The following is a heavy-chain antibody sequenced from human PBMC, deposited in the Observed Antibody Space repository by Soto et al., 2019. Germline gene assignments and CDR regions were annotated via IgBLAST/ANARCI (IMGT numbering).Heavy chain of an antibody. Sequence: ESGGGVVQPGRSLRLSCAASGFTFSSYGMHWVRQAPGKGLEWVAVISYDGSNKYYADSVKGRFTISRDNSKNTLYLQMNSLRAEDTAVYYCAKGETTVVTLGGVDDYWGQGTLVTVSS. CDR2: ISYDGSNK. CDR3: AKGETTVVTLGGVDDY. V-gene: IGHV3-30*18. J-gene: IGHJ4*02. CDR1: GFTFSSYG. D-gene: IGHD4-17*01.